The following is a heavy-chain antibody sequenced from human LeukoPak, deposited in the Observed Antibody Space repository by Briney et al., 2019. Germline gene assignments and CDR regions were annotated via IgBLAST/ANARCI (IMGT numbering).Heavy chain of an antibody. CDR3: ARDRWAARANVNWFDP. CDR2: IIPIFGTA. J-gene: IGHJ5*02. V-gene: IGHV1-69*05. CDR1: GGTFSSHA. Sequence: ASVKVSCKASGGTFSSHAISWVRQAPGQGLEWMGRIIPIFGTANYAQKFQGRVTITTDESTSTAYMELSSLRSEDTAVYYCARDRWAARANVNWFDPWGQGTLVTVSS. D-gene: IGHD5-18*01.